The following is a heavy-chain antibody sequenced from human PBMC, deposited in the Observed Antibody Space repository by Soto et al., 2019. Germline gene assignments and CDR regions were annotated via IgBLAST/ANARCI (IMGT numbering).Heavy chain of an antibody. CDR1: GFSFNSYT. D-gene: IGHD5-18*01. V-gene: IGHV3-48*02. CDR2: ISSSSSTT. Sequence: EVQLVESGGGLVQPGGSLRLSCAASGFSFNSYTMNWVRQAPGKGLEWVSYISSSSSTTHYADSVKGRFTISRDNAKNSLYLQMNSLRDEDTAVYYCARGNGYSYGYGVGFQVDYGVRFQVDYWGQGTLGTVSS. CDR3: ARGNGYSYGYGVGFQVDYGVRFQVDY. J-gene: IGHJ4*02.